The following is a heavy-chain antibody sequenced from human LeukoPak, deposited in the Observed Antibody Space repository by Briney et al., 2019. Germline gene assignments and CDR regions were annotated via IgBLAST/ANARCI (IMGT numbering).Heavy chain of an antibody. J-gene: IGHJ4*02. CDR2: INPNSGGT. CDR1: GYTFTGYY. D-gene: IGHD6-13*01. Sequence: GASVKVSCKASGYTFTGYYMHWVRQAPGQGLEWMGRINPNSGGTNYAQKFQGRVTMTRDTSISTAYMELSRLRSDDTAVYYCAREIGGSLQQLVIDYWGQGTLATVSS. V-gene: IGHV1-2*06. CDR3: AREIGGSLQQLVIDY.